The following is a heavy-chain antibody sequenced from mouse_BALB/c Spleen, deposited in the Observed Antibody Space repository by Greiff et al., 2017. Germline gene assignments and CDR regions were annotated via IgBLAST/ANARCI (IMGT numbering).Heavy chain of an antibody. CDR2: IYPSDSYT. Sequence: QVQLKQSGAELVRPGASVKLSCKASGYTFTSYWINWVKQRPGQGLEWIGNIYPSDSYTNYNQKFKDKATLTVDKSSSTAYMQLSSPTSEDSAVYYCTRERDYYGSRYYFDYWGQGTTLTVSS. J-gene: IGHJ2*01. V-gene: IGHV1-69*02. CDR1: GYTFTSYW. D-gene: IGHD1-1*01. CDR3: TRERDYYGSRYYFDY.